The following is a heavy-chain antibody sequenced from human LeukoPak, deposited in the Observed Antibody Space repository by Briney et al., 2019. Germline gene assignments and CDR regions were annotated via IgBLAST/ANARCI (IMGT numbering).Heavy chain of an antibody. Sequence: PSETLSLTCSVSGDSVSRSDSYWDWIRQPPGKGLEWSGTIYYSGRTYYTPSLKSRVTLSVTTSSNQFSLNLRSVTAADTAVYYCARRRYYDGSGYLEWGQGTLLSVSS. D-gene: IGHD3-22*01. J-gene: IGHJ1*01. CDR3: ARRRYYDGSGYLE. V-gene: IGHV4-39*01. CDR2: IYYSGRT. CDR1: GDSVSRSDSY.